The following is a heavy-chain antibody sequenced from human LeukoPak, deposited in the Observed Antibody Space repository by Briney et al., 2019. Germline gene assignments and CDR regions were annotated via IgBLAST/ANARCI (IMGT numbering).Heavy chain of an antibody. CDR3: AKVSLLSNYGDYDYYDSSGYYGVDY. CDR1: GFTFSIYG. J-gene: IGHJ4*02. D-gene: IGHD3-22*01. V-gene: IGHV3-23*01. CDR2: ISDSGGST. Sequence: PGGSLRLPCAASGFTFSIYGMSWVRQAPGKGPEWVSTISDSGGSTYYADSVKGRFTISRDNSKNTLYLQMNSLRAEDTAVYYCAKVSLLSNYGDYDYYDSSGYYGVDYWGQGTLVTVSS.